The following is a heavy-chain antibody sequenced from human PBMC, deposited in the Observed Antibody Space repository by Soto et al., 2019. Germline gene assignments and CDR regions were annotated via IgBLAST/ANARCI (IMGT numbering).Heavy chain of an antibody. J-gene: IGHJ5*02. CDR1: GASISGFY. Sequence: PSETLSLTCIVSGASISGFYWSWIRKSAGKGLEWIGRIYATGTTDYNPSLKSRVMMSVDTSKKQFSLKLRSVTAADTAVYYCVRDGTKTLRDWFDPWGKGISVTVSS. CDR2: IYATGTT. V-gene: IGHV4-4*07. D-gene: IGHD1-1*01. CDR3: VRDGTKTLRDWFDP.